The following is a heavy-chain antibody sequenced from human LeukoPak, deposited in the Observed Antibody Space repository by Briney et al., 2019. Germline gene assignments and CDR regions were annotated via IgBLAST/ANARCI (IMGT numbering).Heavy chain of an antibody. CDR2: IYHSGST. D-gene: IGHD6-13*01. CDR1: GGSISSGGYS. J-gene: IGHJ4*02. Sequence: SETLSLTCAVSGGSISSGGYSWSWIRQPPGTGLEWIGYIYHSGSTYYNPSLKSRVTISVDRSKNQFSLELSSVTAADTAVYYCARGGYSSSWSGYFDYWGQGTLVTVSS. CDR3: ARGGYSSSWSGYFDY. V-gene: IGHV4-30-2*01.